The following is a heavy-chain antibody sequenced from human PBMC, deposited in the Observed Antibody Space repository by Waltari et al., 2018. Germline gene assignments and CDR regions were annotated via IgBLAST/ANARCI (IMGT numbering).Heavy chain of an antibody. CDR2: ISYDGSNK. D-gene: IGHD6-13*01. J-gene: IGHJ4*02. Sequence: QVQLVESGGGVVQPGRSLRLSCAASGFTFSSSAMHWVRQAPGKGLEWVAVISYDGSNKYYADSVKGRFTISRDNSKNTLYLQMNSLRAEDTAVYYCARVGSTRPAAPKYFDYWGQGTLVTVSS. CDR3: ARVGSTRPAAPKYFDY. CDR1: GFTFSSSA. V-gene: IGHV3-30*01.